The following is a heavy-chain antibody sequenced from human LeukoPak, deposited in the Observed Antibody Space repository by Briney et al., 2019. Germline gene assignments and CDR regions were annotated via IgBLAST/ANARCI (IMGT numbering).Heavy chain of an antibody. CDR3: ARAGYCTNGVCYDY. V-gene: IGHV3-7*01. D-gene: IGHD2-8*01. CDR1: GFSFSSYW. CDR2: IKQDGSEK. Sequence: GGSLRLSCEGSGFSFSSYWMTWVRHLPGKGLEWVANIKQDGSEKYYVDSVKGRFTISRDNAKNSLYLQMNSLRAEDTAVYYCARAGYCTNGVCYDYWGQGTLVTVSS. J-gene: IGHJ4*02.